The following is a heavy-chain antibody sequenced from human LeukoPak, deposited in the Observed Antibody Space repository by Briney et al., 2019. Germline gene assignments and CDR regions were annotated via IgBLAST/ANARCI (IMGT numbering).Heavy chain of an antibody. J-gene: IGHJ4*02. CDR3: ARDGGEQLVGPFDY. D-gene: IGHD6-6*01. V-gene: IGHV3-30*03. CDR1: GFTFSSYG. Sequence: LAGRSLRLSCAASGFTFSSYGMHWVRQAPGKGLEWVAVISYDGSNKYYADSVKGRFTISRDNSKNTLYLQMNSLRAEDTAVYYCARDGGEQLVGPFDYWGQGTLVTVSS. CDR2: ISYDGSNK.